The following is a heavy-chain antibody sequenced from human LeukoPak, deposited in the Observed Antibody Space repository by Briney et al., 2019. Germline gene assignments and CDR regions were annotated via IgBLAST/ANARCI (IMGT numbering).Heavy chain of an antibody. CDR3: ASNHDFWSGYYSFDY. CDR2: ISSSSSTI. D-gene: IGHD3-3*01. CDR1: GFTFSSYS. Sequence: TGGSLRLSCAASGFTFSSYSMNWVRQAPGKGLEWVSYISSSSSTIYYADSVKGRFTISRDNAKNSLYLQMNSLRAEDTAVYYCASNHDFWSGYYSFDYWAREPWSPSPQ. V-gene: IGHV3-48*01. J-gene: IGHJ4*02.